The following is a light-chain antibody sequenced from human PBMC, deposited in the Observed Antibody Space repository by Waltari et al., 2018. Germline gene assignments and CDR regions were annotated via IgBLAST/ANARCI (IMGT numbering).Light chain of an antibody. CDR2: DAS. CDR3: QHRSNWPGFT. J-gene: IGKJ3*01. CDR1: HSLMSS. V-gene: IGKV3-11*01. Sequence: EIVLTQSPATLSLSPGERATLSCRASHSLMSSLAWYQQKPGQAPRLLIYDASNRATGIPDRFSGSGSGTDFALTISSLEPEDFAIYYCQHRSNWPGFTFGPGTKVDIK.